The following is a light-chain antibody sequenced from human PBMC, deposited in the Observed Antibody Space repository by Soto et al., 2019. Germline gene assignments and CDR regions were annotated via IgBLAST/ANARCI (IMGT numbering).Light chain of an antibody. CDR2: DAS. J-gene: IGKJ1*01. V-gene: IGKV1-5*01. CDR1: RSISDW. CDR3: QQYDTYLWT. Sequence: DIQMTQSPSTLSPSFGDRVTITCRASRSISDWLAWYQQKPGKAPKLLIFDASSLKSGVPSRFSGSGSGTEFTLTISSLQPDDFATYYCQQYDTYLWTFGQGTKVDI.